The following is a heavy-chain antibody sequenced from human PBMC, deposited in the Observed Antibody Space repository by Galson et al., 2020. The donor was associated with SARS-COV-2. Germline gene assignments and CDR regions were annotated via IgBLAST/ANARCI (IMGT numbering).Heavy chain of an antibody. Sequence: TGGSLRLSCAASGFTFSDYFMSWIRQTPGKGLEWVSYISTTGTYPNYAGSVKGRFTISRDNAKSSLYLQMNSLRAEDTAVYYCARAPRYCSGGSCPPVDYWGQGTLVTVSS. CDR3: ARAPRYCSGGSCPPVDY. J-gene: IGHJ4*02. CDR1: GFTFSDYF. CDR2: ISTTGTYP. V-gene: IGHV3-11*06. D-gene: IGHD2-15*01.